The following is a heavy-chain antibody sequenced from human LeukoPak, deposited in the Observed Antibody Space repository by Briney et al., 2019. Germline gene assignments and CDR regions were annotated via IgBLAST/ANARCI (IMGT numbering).Heavy chain of an antibody. D-gene: IGHD2/OR15-2a*01. Sequence: SETLSLTCTVSGGSISSYYWSWIRQSPGKGLEWIGYIYYSGSTNYNPSLKSRVSMSVDTSKNQSSLKLSSVTAADTAMYYCGRSTTAWTFFDYWGQGTLVTVSS. V-gene: IGHV4-59*01. CDR3: GRSTTAWTFFDY. CDR1: GGSISSYY. CDR2: IYYSGST. J-gene: IGHJ4*02.